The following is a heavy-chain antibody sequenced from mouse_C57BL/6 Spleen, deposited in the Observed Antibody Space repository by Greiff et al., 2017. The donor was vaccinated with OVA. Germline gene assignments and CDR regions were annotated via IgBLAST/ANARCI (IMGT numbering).Heavy chain of an antibody. CDR1: GYTFTSYW. CDR2: IDPSDSET. D-gene: IGHD2-4*01. CDR3: ARSYYDYSAWFAY. Sequence: VQLQQSGAELVRPGSSVKLSCKASGYTFTSYWMHWVKQRPIQGLEWIGNIDPSDSETHYNQKFKDKATLTVDKSSSTAYMQLSSLTSEDSAVYYCARSYYDYSAWFAYWGQGTLVTVSA. V-gene: IGHV1-52*01. J-gene: IGHJ3*01.